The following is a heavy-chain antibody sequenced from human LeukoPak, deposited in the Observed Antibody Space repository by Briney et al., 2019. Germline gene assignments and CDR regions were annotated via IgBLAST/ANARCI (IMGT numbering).Heavy chain of an antibody. CDR2: TRNKANSYTT. D-gene: IGHD1-26*01. V-gene: IGHV3-72*01. CDR1: GFTFSDHY. J-gene: IGHJ5*02. CDR3: AREGGGGSYYLA. Sequence: GGCLRLSCAASGFTFSDHYMDSVRQAPGKGLEWVGRTRNKANSYTTEYAASVKGRFTISRDDSKNSLYLQMNSLKAEDTAVYYCAREGGGGSYYLAWGQGTLVTVSS.